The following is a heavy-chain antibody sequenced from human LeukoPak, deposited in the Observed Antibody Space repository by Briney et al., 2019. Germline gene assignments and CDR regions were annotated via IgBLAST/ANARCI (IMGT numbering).Heavy chain of an antibody. CDR2: ISSSSDYI. J-gene: IGHJ4*02. Sequence: GGPLRLSCAASGFTFSSYSMNWVRQAPGKGLEWVSSISSSSDYIYYADSVKGRFTISRDNAKNSLYLQMNSLRAEDTAIYYCARDMYIVGTTFDSWGQGTLVTVSS. V-gene: IGHV3-21*01. D-gene: IGHD1-26*01. CDR1: GFTFSSYS. CDR3: ARDMYIVGTTFDS.